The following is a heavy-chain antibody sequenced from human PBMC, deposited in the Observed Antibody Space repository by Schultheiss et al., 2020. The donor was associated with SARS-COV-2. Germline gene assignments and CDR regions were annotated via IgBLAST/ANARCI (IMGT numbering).Heavy chain of an antibody. V-gene: IGHV3-30*03. CDR3: ARGDGYNSM. D-gene: IGHD5-24*01. CDR2: ISYDGSNK. CDR1: GFTFSSYG. Sequence: GESLKISCAASGFTFSSYGMHWVRQAPGKGLEWVAVISYDGSNKYYADSVKGRFTISRDNAKNTLYLQMNSLRAEDTAVYYCARGDGYNSMWGQGTLVTVSS. J-gene: IGHJ4*02.